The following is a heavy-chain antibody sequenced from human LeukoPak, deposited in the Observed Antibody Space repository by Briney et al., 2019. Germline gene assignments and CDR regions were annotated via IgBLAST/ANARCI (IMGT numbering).Heavy chain of an antibody. CDR3: ARGSGWYQDLDK. Sequence: SETLSLTCTVSGGSISSSSYYWGWLRQPPGKGLEWIGSIYYSVSTYYNPSLKSRVTISVDRSKNQFSLRLSSVPAADTAVYYCARGSGWYQDLDKWGQGTLVAVSS. CDR2: IYYSVST. J-gene: IGHJ4*02. V-gene: IGHV4-39*01. CDR1: GGSISSSSYY. D-gene: IGHD6-19*01.